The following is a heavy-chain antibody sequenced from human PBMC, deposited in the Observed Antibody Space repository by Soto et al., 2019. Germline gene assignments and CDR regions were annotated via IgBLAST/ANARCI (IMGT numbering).Heavy chain of an antibody. CDR1: GFTFSNYE. V-gene: IGHV3-48*03. Sequence: GGSLRLSCAASGFTFSNYEMNWVRQAPGKGLEWVSYISSSGSTIYYADSVKGRFTISRDNAKSSLFLQVSSLRADDTAIYYCARESLGGDYPLDYWGQGTLVNVSS. J-gene: IGHJ4*02. D-gene: IGHD4-17*01. CDR2: ISSSGSTI. CDR3: ARESLGGDYPLDY.